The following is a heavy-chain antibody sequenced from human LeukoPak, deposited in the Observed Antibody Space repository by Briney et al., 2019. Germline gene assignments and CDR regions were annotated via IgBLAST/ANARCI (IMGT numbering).Heavy chain of an antibody. CDR3: ARSGVRGVLLIYYFDY. Sequence: SETLSLTCAVSGGSISSSNWWSWVRQPPGKGLEWIGEIYHSGSTNYNPSLKSRVTISVDKSKNQFSLKLSSVTAADTAVYYCARSGVRGVLLIYYFDYWGQGTLVTVSS. D-gene: IGHD3-10*01. J-gene: IGHJ4*02. V-gene: IGHV4-4*02. CDR1: GGSISSSNW. CDR2: IYHSGST.